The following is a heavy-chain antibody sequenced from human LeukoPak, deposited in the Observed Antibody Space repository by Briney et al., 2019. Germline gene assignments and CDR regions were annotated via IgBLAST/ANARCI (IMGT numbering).Heavy chain of an antibody. V-gene: IGHV4-59*01. CDR1: GGSIRSFY. Sequence: MPSETLSLTCTVSGGSIRSFYWSWIRQAPGRGLEWIGFISYSGYTSYSPSLKSRVAISVDTSRSQFSLRLRSMTAADTAIYYCARGRNDNGGMFFDSWAQGTLVTVSS. D-gene: IGHD4-23*01. CDR3: ARGRNDNGGMFFDS. J-gene: IGHJ4*02. CDR2: ISYSGYT.